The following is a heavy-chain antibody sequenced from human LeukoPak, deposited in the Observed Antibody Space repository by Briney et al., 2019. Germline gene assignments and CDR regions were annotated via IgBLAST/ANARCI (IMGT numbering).Heavy chain of an antibody. J-gene: IGHJ4*02. CDR1: GFTFSSYA. D-gene: IGHD2-2*01. V-gene: IGHV3-23*01. CDR2: ISGSGGST. Sequence: AGSLCLSRAASGFTFSSYAMSWVRQAPGKGREWGSAISGSGGSTYYADSVKGRLTSSRDKSKITLYRQMNSLRAEDTAVYYCARDQDIGVVQCAQDWGQGTLVTVSS. CDR3: ARDQDIGVVQCAQD.